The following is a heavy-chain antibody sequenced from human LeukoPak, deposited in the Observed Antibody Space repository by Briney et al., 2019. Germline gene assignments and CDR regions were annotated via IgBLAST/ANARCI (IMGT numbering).Heavy chain of an antibody. D-gene: IGHD3-16*01. CDR3: ARALSLSYGMDV. Sequence: ASVKVSCKASGYTFTGYYMHWVRQAPGQGLEWMGWINPNSGGTNYAQKFQGRVTMTRDTSISTAYMELSRPRSDDTAVYYCARALSLSYGMDVWGQGTTVTVSS. J-gene: IGHJ6*02. V-gene: IGHV1-2*02. CDR2: INPNSGGT. CDR1: GYTFTGYY.